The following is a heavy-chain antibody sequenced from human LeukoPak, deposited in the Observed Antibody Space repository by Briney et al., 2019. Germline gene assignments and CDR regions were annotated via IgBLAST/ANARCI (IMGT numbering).Heavy chain of an antibody. D-gene: IGHD1-26*01. V-gene: IGHV3-33*01. CDR2: IWYDGSNK. J-gene: IGHJ4*02. Sequence: GGSLRLSCAASGFTFSSYGMHWVRQAPGKGLEWVAVIWYDGSNKYYADSVKGRFTISRDNSKNTLYLQMNSLRAEDTAVYYCARVLSGSYDNYFDYWGQGTLVTVSS. CDR1: GFTFSSYG. CDR3: ARVLSGSYDNYFDY.